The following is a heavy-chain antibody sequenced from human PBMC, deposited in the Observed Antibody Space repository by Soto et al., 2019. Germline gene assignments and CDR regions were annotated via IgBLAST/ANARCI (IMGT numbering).Heavy chain of an antibody. D-gene: IGHD2-2*01. V-gene: IGHV3-33*01. CDR3: ARDQASPIEVVVPAAIAGNYYYYGMDV. Sequence: GGSLRLSCAASGFTFSSYGMHWVRQAPGKGLEWVAVIWYDGSNKYYADSVKGRFTISRDNSKNTLYLQMNSLRAEDTAVYYCARDQASPIEVVVPAAIAGNYYYYGMDVWGQGTTVTVSS. CDR1: GFTFSSYG. CDR2: IWYDGSNK. J-gene: IGHJ6*02.